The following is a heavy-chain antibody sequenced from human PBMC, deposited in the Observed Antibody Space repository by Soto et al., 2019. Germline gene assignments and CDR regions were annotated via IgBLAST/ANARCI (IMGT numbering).Heavy chain of an antibody. CDR1: GFTFSSYA. J-gene: IGHJ4*02. V-gene: IGHV3-23*01. CDR2: ISGSGGST. D-gene: IGHD6-19*01. Sequence: EVQLLESGGGLVQPGGSLRLSCAASGFTFSSYAMTWVRQAPGKGLEWVSVISGSGGSTYYADSVKGRFTISRDNSKNTLYLQMKSLTAEDTAVYYCAKNQGQWLPPEDYWGQGTLVTVSS. CDR3: AKNQGQWLPPEDY.